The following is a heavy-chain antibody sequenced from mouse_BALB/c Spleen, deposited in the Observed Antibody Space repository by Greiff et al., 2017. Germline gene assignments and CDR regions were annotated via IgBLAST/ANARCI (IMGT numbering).Heavy chain of an antibody. CDR3: ARDMITTFMDY. Sequence: EVKLMESGGGLVKPGGSLKLSCAASGFTFSDYYMYWVRQTPEKRLEWVATISDGGSYTYYPDSVKGRFTISRDNAKNNLYLQMSSLKSEDTAMYYCARDMITTFMDYWGQGTSVTVSS. J-gene: IGHJ4*01. CDR1: GFTFSDYY. D-gene: IGHD2-4*01. V-gene: IGHV5-4*02. CDR2: ISDGGSYT.